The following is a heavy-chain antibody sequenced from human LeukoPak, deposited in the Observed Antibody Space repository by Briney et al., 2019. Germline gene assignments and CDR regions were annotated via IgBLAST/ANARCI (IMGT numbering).Heavy chain of an antibody. CDR2: ISYDGSNK. V-gene: IGHV3-30-3*01. CDR1: GFTFGSYA. CDR3: ARGDYSNLYYYYGMDV. J-gene: IGHJ6*02. D-gene: IGHD4-11*01. Sequence: GGSLRLSCAASGFTFGSYAMHWVRQAPGKGLEWVAVISYDGSNKYYADSVKGRFTISRDNSKNTLYLQMNSLRAEDTAVYYCARGDYSNLYYYYGMDVWGQGTTVTVSS.